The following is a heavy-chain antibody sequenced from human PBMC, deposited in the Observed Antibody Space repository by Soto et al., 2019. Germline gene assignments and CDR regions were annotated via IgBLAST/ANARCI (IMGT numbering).Heavy chain of an antibody. CDR2: ISYDGSNK. CDR1: GFTFSSYG. V-gene: IGHV3-30*18. J-gene: IGHJ3*02. CDR3: AKDGEQWLVLDAFDI. D-gene: IGHD6-19*01. Sequence: QVQLVESGGGVVQPGRSLRLSCAASGFTFSSYGMHWVRQAPGKGLEWVAVISYDGSNKYYADSVKGRFTISRDNSKNTLYLQMTSLRAEDTAVYYCAKDGEQWLVLDAFDIWGQGTMVTVSS.